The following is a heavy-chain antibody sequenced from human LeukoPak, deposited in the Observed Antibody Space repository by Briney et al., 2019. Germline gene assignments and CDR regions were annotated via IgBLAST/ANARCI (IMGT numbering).Heavy chain of an antibody. D-gene: IGHD4-17*01. CDR1: GFTFSTFG. J-gene: IGHJ4*02. V-gene: IGHV3-30*02. CDR3: ARDSYGDANFDS. Sequence: PGGSLRLSCAASGFAASGFTFSTFGMHWVRQAPGKGLEWVAFIRYDGFNKYYADSVKGRFTISRDISKNAVYLQMNSLRAEDTAVYYCARDSYGDANFDSWGQGTLVTVSS. CDR2: IRYDGFNK.